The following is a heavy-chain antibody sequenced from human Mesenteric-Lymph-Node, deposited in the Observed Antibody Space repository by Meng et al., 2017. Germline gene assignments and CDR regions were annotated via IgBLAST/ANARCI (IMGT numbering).Heavy chain of an antibody. Sequence: SETLSLTCTVSGESVSNGNYYWSWIRQHPGKGLEWIGYIYYSGSTYYNPSLKSRVTISVDTSKNQFSLKLSSVTAVDTAVYYCARDDSSGYYYWGQGTLVTVSS. CDR2: IYYSGST. CDR1: GESVSNGNYY. J-gene: IGHJ4*02. CDR3: ARDDSSGYYY. D-gene: IGHD3-22*01. V-gene: IGHV4-31*03.